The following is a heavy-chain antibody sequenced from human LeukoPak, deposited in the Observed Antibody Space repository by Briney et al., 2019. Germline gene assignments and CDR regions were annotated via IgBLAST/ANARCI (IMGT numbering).Heavy chain of an antibody. J-gene: IGHJ4*02. CDR2: ISGSGVST. D-gene: IGHD3-22*01. CDR1: GFAFSSYA. V-gene: IGHV3-23*01. Sequence: PGGSLRLSCAASGFAFSSYAMSWVRQAPGKGLEWVSVISGSGVSTYYADSVKGRFTISRDNSKNTLFLQMNSRRAEDTALYYCAKAQLRDSNADFDYWGQGTLVTVSS. CDR3: AKAQLRDSNADFDY.